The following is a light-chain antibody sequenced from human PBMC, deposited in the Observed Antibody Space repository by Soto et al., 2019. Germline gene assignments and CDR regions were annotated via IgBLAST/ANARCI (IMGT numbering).Light chain of an antibody. CDR2: TGS. Sequence: DIQMTQSPSTLSASVGDRVTITCRASQSISSWLAWYQQKPGEAPKLLIFTGSLLHSGVPPRFSGSGSGTDFTLTISSLQPEDFATYYCQQTLSFPPTFGQGTKV. CDR3: QQTLSFPPT. CDR1: QSISSW. V-gene: IGKV1-12*01. J-gene: IGKJ1*01.